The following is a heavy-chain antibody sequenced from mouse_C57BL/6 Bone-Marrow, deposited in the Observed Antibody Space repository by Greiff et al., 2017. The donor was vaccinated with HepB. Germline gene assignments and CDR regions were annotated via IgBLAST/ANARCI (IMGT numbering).Heavy chain of an antibody. CDR2: INPNNGGT. Sequence: VQLQQSGPELVKPGASVKISCKASGYTFTDYYMNWVKQSHGKSLEWIGDINPNNGGTSYNQKFKGKATLTVDKSSSTAYMERRSLTSEDSAVYYCAIREGLTNEMDYWGQGTSVTVSS. D-gene: IGHD1-1*01. CDR1: GYTFTDYY. CDR3: AIREGLTNEMDY. J-gene: IGHJ4*01. V-gene: IGHV1-26*01.